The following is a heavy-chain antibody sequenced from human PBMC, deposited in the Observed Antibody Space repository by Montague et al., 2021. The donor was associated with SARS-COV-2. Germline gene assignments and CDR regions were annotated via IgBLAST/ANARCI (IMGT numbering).Heavy chain of an antibody. D-gene: IGHD3-10*01. V-gene: IGHV4-31*03. CDR1: GGSISSGGYY. CDR3: ARVDNLVQGVLPAEDAFDI. Sequence: TLSLTCTVSGGSISSGGYYWSWIRQHPRKGLEWIGYIYYSGSTYYNPSLKSRVTISVDTSKNQFSLKLSSVTAADTAVYYCARVDNLVQGVLPAEDAFDIWGQGTMVTVSS. CDR2: IYYSGST. J-gene: IGHJ3*02.